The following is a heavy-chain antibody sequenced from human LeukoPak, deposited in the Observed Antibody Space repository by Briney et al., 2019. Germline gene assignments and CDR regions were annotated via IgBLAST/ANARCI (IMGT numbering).Heavy chain of an antibody. V-gene: IGHV4-61*02. CDR1: GGSISSGSYY. CDR2: IYTSGST. D-gene: IGHD1-1*01. Sequence: PSETPSLTCTVSGGSISSGSYYWSWIRQPAGKGLEWIGRIYTSGSTNYNPSLKSRVTISVDTSKNQFSLKLSSVTAADTAVYYCARGPQLGNHPFDYWGQGTLVTVSS. J-gene: IGHJ4*02. CDR3: ARGPQLGNHPFDY.